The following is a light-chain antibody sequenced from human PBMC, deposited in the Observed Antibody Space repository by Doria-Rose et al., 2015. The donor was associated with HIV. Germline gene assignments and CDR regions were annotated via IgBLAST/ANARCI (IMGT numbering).Light chain of an antibody. CDR1: QSLLYTSKNY. Sequence: DIQVTQSPESLGMSLGERATLNCKPNQSLLYTSKNYLAWYQQKPGQPPKLLIYWASTRQSGVPARFSGSGSGTDFTLTISSLEAEDVAVYYCQQYYDTPSFGPGTTVDIE. CDR3: QQYYDTPS. CDR2: WAS. J-gene: IGKJ3*01. V-gene: IGKV4-1*01.